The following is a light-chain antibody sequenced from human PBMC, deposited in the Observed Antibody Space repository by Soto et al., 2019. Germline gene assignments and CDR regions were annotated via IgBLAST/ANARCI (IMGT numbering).Light chain of an antibody. Sequence: IQMTQSPSSLSASVGDRITITCRASQSISSYLNWYQQKPGKAPKLLIYAASILQGGVPSRFSGSGSGTDFTLTISRLQPEDFATYYCQQSYSTPRTFGQGTKVEIK. J-gene: IGKJ1*01. CDR3: QQSYSTPRT. CDR2: AAS. V-gene: IGKV1-39*01. CDR1: QSISSY.